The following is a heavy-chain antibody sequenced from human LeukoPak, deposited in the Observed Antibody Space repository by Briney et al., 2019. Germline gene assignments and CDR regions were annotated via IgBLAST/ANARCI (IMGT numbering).Heavy chain of an antibody. D-gene: IGHD3-9*01. CDR2: ISSSSSSYI. J-gene: IGHJ3*02. CDR1: GFTFSSYS. Sequence: GGSLRLSCAASGFTFSSYSMNRVRQAPGKGLEWVSSISSSSSSYIYYADSVKGRFTISRDNAKNSLYLQMNSLRAEDTAVYYCARDSAYYDILTGSSDAFDIWGQGTMVTVSS. CDR3: ARDSAYYDILTGSSDAFDI. V-gene: IGHV3-21*01.